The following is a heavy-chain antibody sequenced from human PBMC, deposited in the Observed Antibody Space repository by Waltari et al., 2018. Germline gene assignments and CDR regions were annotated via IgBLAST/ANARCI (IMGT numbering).Heavy chain of an antibody. CDR2: ISGSGGRT. J-gene: IGHJ4*02. CDR3: AKLEWELLLDY. CDR1: GFTFSSYA. V-gene: IGHV3-23*01. D-gene: IGHD1-26*01. Sequence: EVQLLESGGGLVQPGGSLRLSCAASGFTFSSYAMSWFRQAPGKGRGWFSAISGSGGRTYYADSVKGRFTISRDNSKNTLYLQMNSLRAEDTAVYYCAKLEWELLLDYWGQGTLVTVSS.